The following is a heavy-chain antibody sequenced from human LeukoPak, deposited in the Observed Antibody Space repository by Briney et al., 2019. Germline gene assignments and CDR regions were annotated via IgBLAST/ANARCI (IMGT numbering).Heavy chain of an antibody. CDR2: IYYSGST. Sequence: PSETLSLTCTVSGGSISGYYRSWIRQPPGKGLEWIGYIYYSGSTNYNPSLKSRVTISIDTSKNQFSLKLSSVTAADTAVYYCARGTTVTTPDYWGQGTLVTVSS. V-gene: IGHV4-59*08. D-gene: IGHD4-17*01. CDR1: GGSISGYY. J-gene: IGHJ4*02. CDR3: ARGTTVTTPDY.